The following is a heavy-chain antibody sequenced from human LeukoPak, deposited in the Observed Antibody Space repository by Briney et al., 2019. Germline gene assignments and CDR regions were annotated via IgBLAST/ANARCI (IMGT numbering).Heavy chain of an antibody. J-gene: IGHJ3*02. CDR1: GFTFSSYE. Sequence: GGSLRLSCAVSGFTFSSYEMNWVRQAPGKGLEWVSYISSSGRIIYFADSVKGRFTISRDNAKNSLYLQMNSLRAEDTAVYYCARWGGSSSWYVIRNAFDIWGQGTMVTVSS. CDR2: ISSSGRII. CDR3: ARWGGSSSWYVIRNAFDI. V-gene: IGHV3-48*03. D-gene: IGHD6-13*01.